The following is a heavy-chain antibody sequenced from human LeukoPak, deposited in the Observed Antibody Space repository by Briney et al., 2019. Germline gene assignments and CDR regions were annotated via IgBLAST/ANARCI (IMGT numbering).Heavy chain of an antibody. CDR3: ARIGFRTAVTPFSAWRN. J-gene: IGHJ4*02. CDR2: IYYSGST. CDR1: GGSISSSSYY. Sequence: SETLSLTRTVSGGSISSSSYYWGWIRQPPGKGLEWIGSIYYSGSTYYNPSLKSRVTISVDTSKNQFSLKLSSVTAADTAVYYCARIGFRTAVTPFSAWRNWGQGTLVTVSS. V-gene: IGHV4-39*01. D-gene: IGHD5-18*01.